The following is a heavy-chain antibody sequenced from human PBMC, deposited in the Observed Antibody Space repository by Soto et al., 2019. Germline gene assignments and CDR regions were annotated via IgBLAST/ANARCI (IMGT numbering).Heavy chain of an antibody. J-gene: IGHJ6*02. CDR3: ARGGRRSPVMDV. CDR1: GGSISSGGYY. V-gene: IGHV4-31*03. CDR2: IYYSGST. Sequence: QVQLQESGPGLVKPSQTLSLTCTVSGGSISSGGYYWGWIRQHPGKGLEWIGYIYYSGSTYYNPSLKSRVTISVDTSKNQFSLKLSSVTAADTAVYYCARGGRRSPVMDVWGQGTTVTVSS.